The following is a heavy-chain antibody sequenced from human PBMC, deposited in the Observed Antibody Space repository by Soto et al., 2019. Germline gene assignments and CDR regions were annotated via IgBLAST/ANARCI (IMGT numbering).Heavy chain of an antibody. V-gene: IGHV3-49*04. CDR3: TRSGAGRDYLDG. J-gene: IGHJ4*02. CDR2: IRSHAYRGTP. CDR1: GFTFGDYA. D-gene: IGHD3-10*01. Sequence: EVQLVESGGVLVQPGRSLRLSCAGSGFTFGDYAINWVRLAPGKGLEWVGCIRSHAYRGTPEYAASVKGRFSISRDDSRTSAYLQRDSLKTEDTAMDYCTRSGAGRDYLDGWGLGTLVTVSS.